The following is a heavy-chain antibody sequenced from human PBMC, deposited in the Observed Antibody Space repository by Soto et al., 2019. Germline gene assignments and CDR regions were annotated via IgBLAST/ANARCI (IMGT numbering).Heavy chain of an antibody. CDR3: AKENSEWFGELLAAHFDY. J-gene: IGHJ4*02. D-gene: IGHD3-10*01. V-gene: IGHV3-30*18. Sequence: GGSLRLSCAASGFTFSSYGMHWVRQAPGKGLEWVAVISYDGSNKYYADSVKGRFTISRDNSKNALYLQMNSLRAEDTAVYYCAKENSEWFGELLAAHFDYWGQGTLVTVSS. CDR1: GFTFSSYG. CDR2: ISYDGSNK.